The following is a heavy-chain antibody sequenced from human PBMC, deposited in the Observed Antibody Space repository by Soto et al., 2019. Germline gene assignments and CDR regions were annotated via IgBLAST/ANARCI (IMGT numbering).Heavy chain of an antibody. J-gene: IGHJ4*02. D-gene: IGHD3-10*01. Sequence: NPSETLSLTCTVSGGSVSSGSYYWSWIRRPPGKGLEWIGYIYYSGSTNYNPSLKSRVTISVDTSKNQFSLKLSSVTAADTAVYYCARVATMVRGPWDNDYWGQGTLVPVSS. V-gene: IGHV4-61*01. CDR3: ARVATMVRGPWDNDY. CDR1: GGSVSSGSYY. CDR2: IYYSGST.